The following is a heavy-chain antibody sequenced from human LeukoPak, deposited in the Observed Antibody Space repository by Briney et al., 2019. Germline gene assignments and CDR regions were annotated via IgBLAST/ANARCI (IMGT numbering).Heavy chain of an antibody. CDR1: GFTFSNYW. V-gene: IGHV3-74*01. Sequence: GGSLRLSCAASGFTFSNYWMHWVRQAPGKGLVWVSRIKGDGSHTIYADSVKGRFTISRDNAKNTLYLQMKSLRDEDTAVYYCVRDWDHFDFDSWGQGTLATVSS. CDR3: VRDWDHFDFDS. J-gene: IGHJ5*01. CDR2: IKGDGSHT. D-gene: IGHD1-14*01.